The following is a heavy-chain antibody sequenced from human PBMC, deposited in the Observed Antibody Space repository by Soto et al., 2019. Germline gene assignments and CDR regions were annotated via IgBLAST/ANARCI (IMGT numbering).Heavy chain of an antibody. V-gene: IGHV1-69*13. J-gene: IGHJ6*02. CDR3: AGPPELTRIYYYYGMDV. D-gene: IGHD1-7*01. CDR1: GGTFSSYA. Sequence: SVKVSCKASGGTFSSYAISWVRQAPGQGLEWMGGIIPIFGTANYAQKFQGRVTITADESTSTAYMDLSSLRSEDTAVYYCAGPPELTRIYYYYGMDVWGQGTTVTVSS. CDR2: IIPIFGTA.